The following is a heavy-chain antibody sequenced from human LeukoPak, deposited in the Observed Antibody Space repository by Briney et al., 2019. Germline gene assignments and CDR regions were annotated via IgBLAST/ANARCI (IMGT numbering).Heavy chain of an antibody. D-gene: IGHD3-3*01. J-gene: IGHJ4*02. CDR1: GGSISSGSYY. Sequence: SQTLSLTCTVSGGSISSGSYYWSWIRQPAGKGLEWIGRIYTSGSTNYNPSLKSRVTISVDTSKNQFSLKLSSVTAADTAVYYCASDEITIFGVAPSYWGQRTLVTVSS. CDR2: IYTSGST. CDR3: ASDEITIFGVAPSY. V-gene: IGHV4-61*02.